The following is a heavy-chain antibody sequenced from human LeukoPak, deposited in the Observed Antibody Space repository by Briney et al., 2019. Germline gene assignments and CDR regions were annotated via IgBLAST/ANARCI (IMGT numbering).Heavy chain of an antibody. CDR1: GFTFSSYG. Sequence: GGSLRLSCAASGFTFSSYGMHWVRQAPGKGLEWVAFIRHDGSNKYYADSVKGRFTISRDNSKNTLSLQMNSLRAEDTAVYYCARDSDFAGTETFDYWGQGTLVTVSS. CDR3: ARDSDFAGTETFDY. J-gene: IGHJ4*02. CDR2: IRHDGSNK. D-gene: IGHD3-10*01. V-gene: IGHV3-30*02.